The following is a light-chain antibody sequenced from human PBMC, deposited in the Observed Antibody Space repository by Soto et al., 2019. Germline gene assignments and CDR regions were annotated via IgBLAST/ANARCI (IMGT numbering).Light chain of an antibody. Sequence: AIRMTQSPSSLSASTGDRVTITCRASQGISSYLAWYQQKPGKAPKLLIYAASSLQSGVPSRFSGSGSGTDFTLTIGSLQPEDFATYYCQQGYSFPVTFGGGTKVDIK. CDR1: QGISSY. CDR3: QQGYSFPVT. J-gene: IGKJ4*01. V-gene: IGKV1-8*01. CDR2: AAS.